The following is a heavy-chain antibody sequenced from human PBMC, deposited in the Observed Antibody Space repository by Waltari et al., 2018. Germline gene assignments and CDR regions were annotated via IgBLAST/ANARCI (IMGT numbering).Heavy chain of an antibody. CDR3: AREGLRPHAFDI. V-gene: IGHV1-18*01. J-gene: IGHJ3*02. CDR2: ISGYNGVT. CDR1: GYMFSNYG. Sequence: QVQLVQSGAEEKKPGASVKVSCKASGYMFSNYGITWVRQAPGQELEWMGWISGYNGVTNYAQMLRGRVTMTTDTSTSTAFMELSSLRSDDTAVYYCAREGLRPHAFDIWGQGTMVTVSS. D-gene: IGHD4-17*01.